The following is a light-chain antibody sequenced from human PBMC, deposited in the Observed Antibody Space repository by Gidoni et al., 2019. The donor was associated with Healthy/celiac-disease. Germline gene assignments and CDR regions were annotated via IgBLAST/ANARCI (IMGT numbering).Light chain of an antibody. Sequence: EIVLTQSPVTLSLSPGERATLSCRASQSVSSSLAWYQHKPGQAPRLLIYDASNRATGIPARISGSGSGTDFTLTISSLEPEDFAVYYCQQRSNWRYSFGQGTKLENK. J-gene: IGKJ2*03. CDR2: DAS. V-gene: IGKV3-11*01. CDR3: QQRSNWRYS. CDR1: QSVSSS.